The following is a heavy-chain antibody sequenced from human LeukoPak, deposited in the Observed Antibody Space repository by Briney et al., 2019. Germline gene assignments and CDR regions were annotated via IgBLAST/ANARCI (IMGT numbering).Heavy chain of an antibody. D-gene: IGHD1-26*01. V-gene: IGHV4-34*01. J-gene: IGHJ4*02. CDR1: GESFSGYY. Sequence: SESLSLTCAVYGESFSGYYWSWIRPTPGKGLEWIGETNHIVSTNYNTSLKSRVTISVDTSKNQFSLKLSSVTAADTAVYYCAGIVGATKDYWGQGTLVTVSS. CDR3: AGIVGATKDY. CDR2: TNHIVST.